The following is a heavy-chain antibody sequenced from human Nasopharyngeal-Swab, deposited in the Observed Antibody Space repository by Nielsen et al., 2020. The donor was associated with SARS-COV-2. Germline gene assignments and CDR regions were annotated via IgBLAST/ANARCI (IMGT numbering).Heavy chain of an antibody. CDR2: IYYSGSI. CDR1: GSSISNSNW. D-gene: IGHD3-3*02. J-gene: IGHJ6*02. Sequence: SETLSLTCAVSGSSISNSNWWGWIRLSPGKGLEWIGYIYYSGSIYYNPALKTRVTMSVDTSKNQFSLKLSSVTAVDTAVYYCARTLGGGYYYGLDVWGLGTTVTVS. V-gene: IGHV4-28*05. CDR3: ARTLGGGYYYGLDV.